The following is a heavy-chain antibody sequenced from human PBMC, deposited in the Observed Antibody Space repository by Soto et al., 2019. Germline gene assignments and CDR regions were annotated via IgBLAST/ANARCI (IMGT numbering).Heavy chain of an antibody. V-gene: IGHV3-64*01. CDR1: GFTFSGYA. J-gene: IGHJ6*03. D-gene: IGHD6-6*01. CDR2: ISSNGVGT. Sequence: EVQLAESGGGLAQPGGSLRLSCAASGFTFSGYAMDWVRQAPGKGLEYVSGISSNGVGTYYANSVQGRFTISRDNSKNTVYLQRVSLRPEDMAVYYFSRRARPDFYYMDVWGRGTTVTVSS. CDR3: SRRARPDFYYMDV.